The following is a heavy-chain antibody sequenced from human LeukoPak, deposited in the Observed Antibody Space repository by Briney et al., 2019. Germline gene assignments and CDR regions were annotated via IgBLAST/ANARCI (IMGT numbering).Heavy chain of an antibody. CDR2: IIPILGIA. V-gene: IGHV1-69*04. Sequence: ASVKVSCKASGGTFSSYAISCVRQAPGQGLEWMGRIIPILGIANYAQKFQGRVTITADKSTSTAYMELSSLRSEDTAVYYCAREGVAATGLDYWGQGTLVTVSS. D-gene: IGHD6-13*01. J-gene: IGHJ4*02. CDR3: AREGVAATGLDY. CDR1: GGTFSSYA.